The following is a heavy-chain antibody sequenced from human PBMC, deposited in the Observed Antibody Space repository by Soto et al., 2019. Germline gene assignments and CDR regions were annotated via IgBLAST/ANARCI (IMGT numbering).Heavy chain of an antibody. J-gene: IGHJ4*02. CDR3: AREGMYYYDSSGYPSLDY. CDR1: GFTFSDYY. V-gene: IGHV3-11*01. D-gene: IGHD3-22*01. CDR2: ISSSGSTI. Sequence: PGGSLRLSCAASGFTFSDYYMSWIRQAPGKGLEWVSYISSSGSTIYYADSVKGRFTISRDNAKNSLYLQMNSLRAEDTAVYYCAREGMYYYDSSGYPSLDYWGQGTLVTVSS.